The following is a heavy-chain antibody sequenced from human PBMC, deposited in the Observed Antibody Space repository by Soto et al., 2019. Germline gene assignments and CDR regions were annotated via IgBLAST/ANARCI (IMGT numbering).Heavy chain of an antibody. V-gene: IGHV3-11*05. J-gene: IGHJ4*02. Sequence: QVQLVESGGGLVKAGGSLRFSCAASGFVFSDYYMTWIRQAPGKGLEWLTYISSSSSHTNYADSVKGRFTISRDNAKNSVYLQINSLRAEDTAVYYCARRISAHFDYWGQGTLVTVSS. CDR1: GFVFSDYY. CDR2: ISSSSSHT. CDR3: ARRISAHFDY.